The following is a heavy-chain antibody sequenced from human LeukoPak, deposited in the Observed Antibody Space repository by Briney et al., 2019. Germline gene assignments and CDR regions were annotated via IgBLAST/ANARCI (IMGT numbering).Heavy chain of an antibody. D-gene: IGHD3-22*01. Sequence: GGSLRLSCAASGFTISSNYMSWVRQAPGKGLEWVSVIYTGGSTSYADSVKGRFTISRDSSTNTLFLQMNSLRAEDTAVYYCARGGYYYDSSGFSGFDYWGQGTLVTVSS. V-gene: IGHV3-66*01. J-gene: IGHJ4*02. CDR2: IYTGGST. CDR3: ARGGYYYDSSGFSGFDY. CDR1: GFTISSNY.